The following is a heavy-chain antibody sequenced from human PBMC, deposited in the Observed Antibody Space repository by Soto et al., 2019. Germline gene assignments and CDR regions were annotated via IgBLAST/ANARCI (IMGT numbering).Heavy chain of an antibody. CDR2: ISDDGTNK. V-gene: IGHV3-30*18. CDR3: AKDYLGSSKAFDI. D-gene: IGHD2-2*01. J-gene: IGHJ3*02. CDR1: GFTFSNYG. Sequence: GGSLRLSCAVYGFTFSNYGMHWVRQAPGKGLEWVALISDDGTNKYFVDSVKGRFTISRDTSKNMLYLQMNRLRAVDTAVYYCAKDYLGSSKAFDIWGRGTVVTVSS.